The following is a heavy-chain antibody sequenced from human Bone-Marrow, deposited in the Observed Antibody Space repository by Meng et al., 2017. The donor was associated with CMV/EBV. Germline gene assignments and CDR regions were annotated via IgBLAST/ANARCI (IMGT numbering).Heavy chain of an antibody. CDR2: INHSGST. J-gene: IGHJ3*02. Sequence: WGSLRLSCAVYGGSFSGYYWSWIRQPPGKGLEWIGEINHSGSTNYNPSLKSRVTISVDTSKNQFSLKLSSVTAADTAVYYCARDRLGGSYNRAIDIWGQGTMVTVSS. V-gene: IGHV4-34*01. CDR1: GGSFSGYY. CDR3: ARDRLGGSYNRAIDI. D-gene: IGHD1-26*01.